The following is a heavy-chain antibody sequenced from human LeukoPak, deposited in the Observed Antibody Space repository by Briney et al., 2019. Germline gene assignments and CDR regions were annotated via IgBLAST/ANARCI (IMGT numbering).Heavy chain of an antibody. CDR1: RFSLADLS. Sequence: GGALRLSRAASRFSLADLSMTWVRQAPRKGGEWVAGIYLKGASTYNADSLRGRFTTSRDNTKNTLYLQKNRLRAEKTALYYCARSVCPSIEFCDSYYCMVVW. J-gene: IGHJ6*03. CDR2: IYLKGAST. CDR3: ARSVCPSIEFCDSYYCMVV. V-gene: IGHV3-20*04. D-gene: IGHD3-16*01.